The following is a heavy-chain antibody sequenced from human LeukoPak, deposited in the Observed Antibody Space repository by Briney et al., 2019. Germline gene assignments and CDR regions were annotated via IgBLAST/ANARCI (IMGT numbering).Heavy chain of an antibody. CDR2: IYSGGST. CDR1: GFSVSSNY. V-gene: IGHV3-53*01. D-gene: IGHD1-7*01. Sequence: GGSLRLSCTASGFSVSSNYMSWVRQAPGKGLECVSVIYSGGSTYYADSVKGRFTISRDNSKNTLYLQINSLRAGDTAVYYCAREEVAGTTDYWGQGTLVTVSS. J-gene: IGHJ4*02. CDR3: AREEVAGTTDY.